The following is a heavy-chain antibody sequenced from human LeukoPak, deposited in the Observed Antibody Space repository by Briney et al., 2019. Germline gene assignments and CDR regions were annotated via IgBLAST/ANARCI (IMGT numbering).Heavy chain of an antibody. Sequence: GGSLRLSCAASGFTVSSNYMSWVRQAPGKGLEWVSAISGSGGSTYYADSVKGRFTISRDNSKNTLYLQMNSLRAEDTAVYYCAKGCFGFWYDSSGYSNWFDPWGQGTLVTVSS. D-gene: IGHD3-22*01. CDR2: ISGSGGST. CDR1: GFTVSSNY. V-gene: IGHV3-23*01. CDR3: AKGCFGFWYDSSGYSNWFDP. J-gene: IGHJ5*02.